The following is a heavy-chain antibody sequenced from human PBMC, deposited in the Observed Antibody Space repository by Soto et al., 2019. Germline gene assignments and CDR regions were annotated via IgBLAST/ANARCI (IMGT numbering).Heavy chain of an antibody. V-gene: IGHV4-30-4*01. Sequence: PSETLSLTCTVSGGSISSGDYYWSWIRQPPGKGLEWIGYIYYSGSTYYNPSLKSRVTISVDTSKNQFSLKLSSVTAADTAVYYCARERDYYDSLPELVPLSYFDYWGQGTLVTVSS. CDR1: GGSISSGDYY. J-gene: IGHJ4*02. D-gene: IGHD3-22*01. CDR2: IYYSGST. CDR3: ARERDYYDSLPELVPLSYFDY.